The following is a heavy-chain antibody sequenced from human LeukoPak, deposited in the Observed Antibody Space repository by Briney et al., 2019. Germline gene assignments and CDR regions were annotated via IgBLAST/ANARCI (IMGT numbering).Heavy chain of an antibody. J-gene: IGHJ3*02. CDR2: IYYSGST. Sequence: PSETLSLTCTVSGGSISSYYWSWIRQPPGKGLEWTGYIYYSGSTNYNPSLKSRVTISVDTSKNQFSLKLSSVTAADTAVYYCARDMPYYDILTGYYTGTAITPDGAFDIWGQGTMVTVSS. CDR3: ARDMPYYDILTGYYTGTAITPDGAFDI. V-gene: IGHV4-59*01. D-gene: IGHD3-9*01. CDR1: GGSISSYY.